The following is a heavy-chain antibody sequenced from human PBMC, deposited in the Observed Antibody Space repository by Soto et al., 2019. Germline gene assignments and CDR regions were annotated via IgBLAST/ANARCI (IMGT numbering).Heavy chain of an antibody. J-gene: IGHJ6*02. D-gene: IGHD6-19*01. V-gene: IGHV5-51*01. CDR3: ARIIAVTGTYFSGLDV. CDR2: IYPGDLDT. CDR1: GYSFSSFW. Sequence: PGESLKISCKGSGYSFSSFWVAWVRQTPGKGLEWLGIIYPGDLDTRYTSSFQGHVIISADKSSNTVYLQWSSLKASDTAMYYCARIIAVTGTYFSGLDVWGQGTPVTV.